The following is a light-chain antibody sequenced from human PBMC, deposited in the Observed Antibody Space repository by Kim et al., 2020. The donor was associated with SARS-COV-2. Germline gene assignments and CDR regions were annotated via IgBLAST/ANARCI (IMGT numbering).Light chain of an antibody. J-gene: IGLJ3*02. CDR3: NSRDTSDNHRV. CDR2: GKN. CDR1: SLRSYY. V-gene: IGLV3-19*01. Sequence: SSELTQDPAVSVALGQTVRITCQGDSLRSYYASWYQQKPRQAPVLVIYGKNNRPSGIPDRFSGSNSGNTASLTITGAQAEDEADYYCNSRDTSDNHRVFG.